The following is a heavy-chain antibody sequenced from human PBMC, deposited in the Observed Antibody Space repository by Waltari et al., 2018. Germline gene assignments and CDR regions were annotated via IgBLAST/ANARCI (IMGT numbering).Heavy chain of an antibody. CDR1: GFLFNQYV. CDR2: INDAGDNT. J-gene: IGHJ4*02. CDR3: AKDEAVAGQGPIDH. D-gene: IGHD6-19*01. Sequence: EVQLLESGGGLVQPGGSLRLSCTASGFLFNQYVMNWVRQAPGKGLESVSAINDAGDNTEYADSVKGRFTISRDNSKNTLYLQMNSLTAADTAIYYCAKDEAVAGQGPIDHWGQGTLVTVSS. V-gene: IGHV3-23*01.